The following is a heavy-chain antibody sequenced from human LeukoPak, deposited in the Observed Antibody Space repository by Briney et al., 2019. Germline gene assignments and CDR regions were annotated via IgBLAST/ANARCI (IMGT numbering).Heavy chain of an antibody. CDR2: INQDGSAA. Sequence: GGSLRLSCEASGFTFSDYWMAWVRQVPGKGLGWVANINQDGSAAFYVDSMKGRVTISRDNAKKSLYLQMDSLTVEDTAVYYCVRSIDYWGQGTLVTVSS. J-gene: IGHJ4*02. V-gene: IGHV3-7*01. CDR3: VRSIDY. CDR1: GFTFSDYW.